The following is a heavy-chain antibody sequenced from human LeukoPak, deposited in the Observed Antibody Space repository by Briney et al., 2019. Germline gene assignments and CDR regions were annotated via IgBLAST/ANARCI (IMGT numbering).Heavy chain of an antibody. CDR1: GGSISSHY. Sequence: SETLSLTCTVSGGSISSHYWSWIRQPPGKGLEWIGYICYTGSSNNNPSLKSRVTISVDMSKNQFSLKLSSVTAADTAVYYCARVPASSPLHFDYWGQGTLVTVSS. V-gene: IGHV4-59*11. CDR3: ARVPASSPLHFDY. CDR2: ICYTGSS. J-gene: IGHJ4*02. D-gene: IGHD2-2*01.